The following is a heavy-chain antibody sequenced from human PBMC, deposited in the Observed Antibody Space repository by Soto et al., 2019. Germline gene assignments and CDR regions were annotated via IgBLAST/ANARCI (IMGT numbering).Heavy chain of an antibody. D-gene: IGHD2-15*01. J-gene: IGHJ4*02. Sequence: EVQLLESGGGLVQPGGSLRLSGAASGFTFSTYDMNWVRQAPGKGLEWVSTISHNADNTYYAESVKGRFTISRDNSKNTVYLQLHSLRTEDTAIYYCAKKRGIACVVGTCFYFEDWGQGTLGTVSS. V-gene: IGHV3-23*01. CDR2: ISHNADNT. CDR1: GFTFSTYD. CDR3: AKKRGIACVVGTCFYFED.